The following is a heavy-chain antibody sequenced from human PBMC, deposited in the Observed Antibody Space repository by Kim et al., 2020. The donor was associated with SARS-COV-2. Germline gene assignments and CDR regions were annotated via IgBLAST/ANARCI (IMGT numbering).Heavy chain of an antibody. CDR2: T. D-gene: IGHD6-19*01. V-gene: IGHV3-15*01. Sequence: TDYAAPVKGRFTISRDDSKNTLYLQMNSLKTEDTAVYYCTTVPTVARRDYWGQGTLVTVSS. CDR3: TTVPTVARRDY. J-gene: IGHJ4*02.